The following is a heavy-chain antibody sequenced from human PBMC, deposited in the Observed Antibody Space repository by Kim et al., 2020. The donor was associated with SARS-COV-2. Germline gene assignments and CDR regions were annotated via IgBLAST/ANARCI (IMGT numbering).Heavy chain of an antibody. D-gene: IGHD2-15*01. V-gene: IGHV5-51*01. J-gene: IGHJ4*02. CDR1: GYSFSTYW. CDR3: ARERSCSGGSCYFEY. Sequence: GESLKISCKASGYSFSTYWIGWVRQMPGKGLEWMGIIYPGDSDTTYSPSFQGQVSISADKSITTAYLQWSSLKASATAMYYCARERSCSGGSCYFEYWGQGTLVTVSS. CDR2: IYPGDSDT.